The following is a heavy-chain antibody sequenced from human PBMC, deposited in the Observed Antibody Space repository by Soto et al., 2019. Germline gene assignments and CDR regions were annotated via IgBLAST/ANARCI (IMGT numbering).Heavy chain of an antibody. D-gene: IGHD4-17*01. V-gene: IGHV4-59*01. CDR2: IYYSGST. CDR1: GGSISSYY. CDR3: ARNDYGDYRGAFDI. J-gene: IGHJ3*02. Sequence: QVQLQESGPGLVKPSETLSLTCTVSGGSISSYYWSWIRQPPGKGLEWIGYIYYSGSTNYNPSLKSRVTISVDTSKNQFSLKLSSVTAADTAVYYCARNDYGDYRGAFDIWGQGTMVTVSS.